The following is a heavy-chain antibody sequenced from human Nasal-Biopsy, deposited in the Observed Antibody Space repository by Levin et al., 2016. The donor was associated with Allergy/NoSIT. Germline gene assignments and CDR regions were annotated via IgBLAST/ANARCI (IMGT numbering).Heavy chain of an antibody. CDR2: ISQSGST. D-gene: IGHD6-19*01. CDR3: ARDQLGAVAGTLDFYYYGMDV. V-gene: IGHV4-4*02. J-gene: IGHJ6*02. CDR1: GGSITSPKR. Sequence: GSLRLSCAVSGGSITSPKRWSWVRQAPGKGLEWIGEISQSGSTDYNPSFKSRVTISVDTSKNQLSLKVSSVTAADTAVYYCARDQLGAVAGTLDFYYYGMDVWGQGTTVIVSS.